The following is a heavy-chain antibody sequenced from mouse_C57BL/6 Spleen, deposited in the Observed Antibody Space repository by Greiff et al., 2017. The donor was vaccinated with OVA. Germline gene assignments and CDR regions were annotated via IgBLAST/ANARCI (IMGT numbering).Heavy chain of an antibody. CDR2: IYPGDGDT. J-gene: IGHJ1*03. CDR3: ARPPLYGRNWYFDV. D-gene: IGHD2-1*01. Sequence: VKLVESGPELVKPGASVKISCKASGYAFSSSWMNWVKQRPGKGLEWIGRIYPGDGDTNYTGKFKGKATLTADKSSSTAYMQLSSLTSEDSAVYCGARPPLYGRNWYFDVWGTGTTVTVSS. V-gene: IGHV1-82*01. CDR1: GYAFSSSW.